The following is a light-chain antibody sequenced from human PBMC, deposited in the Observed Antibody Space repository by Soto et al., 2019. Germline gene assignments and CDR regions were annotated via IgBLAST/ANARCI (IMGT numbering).Light chain of an antibody. CDR2: AAS. J-gene: IGKJ1*01. CDR3: QQLNSYPPWT. CDR1: QGISSY. V-gene: IGKV1-9*01. Sequence: DIQLTQSPSFLSASVGDRVTITCRASQGISSYLPWYQQKPGKAPKLLIYAASTLQSGVPSRFSGSGSGTEFTLTISSLQPEDFATYYCQQLNSYPPWTFGQGTKVEIK.